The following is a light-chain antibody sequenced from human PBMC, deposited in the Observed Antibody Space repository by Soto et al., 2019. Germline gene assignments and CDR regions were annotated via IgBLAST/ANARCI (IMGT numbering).Light chain of an antibody. J-gene: IGLJ2*01. V-gene: IGLV2-14*01. CDR3: SLYTSTTTLVV. Sequence: QSALTQPASVSESPGQSITIPCTGTSSDIGGYNFVSWYQQYPGNAPKLLIYDVTNRPSGVSNRFSGSKSGNTASLTISGLQAEDEAIYYCSLYTSTTTLVVFGGGTKVTVL. CDR2: DVT. CDR1: SSDIGGYNF.